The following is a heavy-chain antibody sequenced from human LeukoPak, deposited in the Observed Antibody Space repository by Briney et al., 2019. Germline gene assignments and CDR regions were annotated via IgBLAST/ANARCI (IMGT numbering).Heavy chain of an antibody. Sequence: GASVKVSCKASGYTFTSYAMNWVRQAPGQGLEWMGWINPNSGGTNYAQKFQGRVTMTRDTSISTAYMELSRLRSDDAAVYYCARWLHIVKAYYDYVWGSYHPWGQGTLVTVSS. D-gene: IGHD3-16*02. J-gene: IGHJ5*02. V-gene: IGHV1-2*02. CDR2: INPNSGGT. CDR1: GYTFTSYA. CDR3: ARWLHIVKAYYDYVWGSYHP.